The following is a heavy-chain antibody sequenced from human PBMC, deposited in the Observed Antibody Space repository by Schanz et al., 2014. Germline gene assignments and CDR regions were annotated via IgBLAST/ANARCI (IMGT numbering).Heavy chain of an antibody. J-gene: IGHJ6*03. CDR3: AGTYCSSTSCYTGYYYMDV. CDR2: ISAYNGNT. V-gene: IGHV1-18*01. Sequence: QVQLVQSGAEVKKPGASVKVSCKASGYTFTSYGINWVRQAPGQGLEWMGWISAYNGNTNYAQKLQGRVTMTTDTSTSTAYMELRSLRPDDTAVYYCAGTYCSSTSCYTGYYYMDVWGKGTTVTVSS. CDR1: GYTFTSYG. D-gene: IGHD2-2*02.